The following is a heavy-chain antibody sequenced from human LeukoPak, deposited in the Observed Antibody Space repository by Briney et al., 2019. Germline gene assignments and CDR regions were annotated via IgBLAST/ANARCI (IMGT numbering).Heavy chain of an antibody. V-gene: IGHV3-30-3*01. J-gene: IGHJ3*02. Sequence: PGGSLRLSCAASGFTFSSYAMHWVRQAPGKGLEWVAVISYDGSNKYYADSVKGRFTISRDNSKNTLYLQMNSPRAEDTAVYYCARGESMIVDAFDIWGQGTMVTVSS. CDR3: ARGESMIVDAFDI. CDR1: GFTFSSYA. D-gene: IGHD3-22*01. CDR2: ISYDGSNK.